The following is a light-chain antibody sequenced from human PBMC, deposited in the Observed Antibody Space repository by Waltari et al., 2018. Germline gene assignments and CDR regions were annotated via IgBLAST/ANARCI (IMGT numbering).Light chain of an antibody. CDR1: QSVSRS. Sequence: EIVLTQSPGTLSLSPGERATLSCRASQSVSRSLAWYQQNPGQAPRLLIYGASNRATGIPARFSGSGSGTDFSLTISRLEPEDFAVYYCQQYGSLPVTFGQGTNVEIK. V-gene: IGKV3-11*01. CDR3: QQYGSLPVT. J-gene: IGKJ1*01. CDR2: GAS.